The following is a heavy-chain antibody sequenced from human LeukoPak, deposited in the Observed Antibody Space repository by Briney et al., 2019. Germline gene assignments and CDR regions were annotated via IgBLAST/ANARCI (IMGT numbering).Heavy chain of an antibody. CDR3: ARSRLRVLFY. J-gene: IGHJ4*02. CDR1: GGSFSGYY. V-gene: IGHV4-34*01. D-gene: IGHD4-17*01. Sequence: KPSETLSLTCAVYGGSFSGYYWSWIRQPPGKGLEWIGEINHSGSTNYNPSLKSRVTISVDTSKNQFSLKPSSVTAADTAVYYCARSRLRVLFYWGQGTLVTVSS. CDR2: INHSGST.